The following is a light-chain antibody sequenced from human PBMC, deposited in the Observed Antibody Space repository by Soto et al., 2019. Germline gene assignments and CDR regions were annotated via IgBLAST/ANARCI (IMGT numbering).Light chain of an antibody. CDR3: HQYNSWPRGT. V-gene: IGKV3-15*01. J-gene: IGKJ3*01. Sequence: EIVLTQSPAALSVSPGGRATLSCRASQDVMYDLAWYQQKPGQAPRLLLYGASTRATGIPVRFRGSGSGTEFTLTISSLQSEDSAVYYCHQYNSWPRGTFGPGTKVEIK. CDR1: QDVMYD. CDR2: GAS.